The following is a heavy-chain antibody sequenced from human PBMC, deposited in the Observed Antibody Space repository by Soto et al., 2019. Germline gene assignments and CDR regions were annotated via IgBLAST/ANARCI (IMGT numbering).Heavy chain of an antibody. J-gene: IGHJ4*02. CDR2: IYWDDDK. CDR3: AHRSPIYGCFAY. V-gene: IGHV2-5*02. Sequence: QITLKESGPTLVKPTQTLTLTCTFSGFSLSTSGVGVGWIRQPPGEALEWLAVIYWDDDKRYSPSLKSRVTIPEDTTKNPVVLTMTNMDPVDTGTYFCAHRSPIYGCFAYWGQGILVTVSS. CDR1: GFSLSTSGVG. D-gene: IGHD3-10*01.